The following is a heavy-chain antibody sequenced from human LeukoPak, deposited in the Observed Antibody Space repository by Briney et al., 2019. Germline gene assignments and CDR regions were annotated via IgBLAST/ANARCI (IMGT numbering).Heavy chain of an antibody. Sequence: GGSLRLSCAASGFTFDDYAMRWVRQAPGKGLELVSGINWIGGSTGYADSVKGRFTISRDNATYALYMRMYSLRAEDTALYYYVSTRGIAARGSYFAYWGQGTLVTFPP. CDR1: GFTFDDYA. J-gene: IGHJ4*02. D-gene: IGHD6-6*01. CDR2: INWIGGST. CDR3: VSTRGIAARGSYFAY. V-gene: IGHV3-20*04.